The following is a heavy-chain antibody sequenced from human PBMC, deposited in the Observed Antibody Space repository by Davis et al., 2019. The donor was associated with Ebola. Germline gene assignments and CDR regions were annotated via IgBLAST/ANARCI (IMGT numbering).Heavy chain of an antibody. CDR2: ISAYNGNT. V-gene: IGHV1-18*04. D-gene: IGHD3-10*01. CDR3: ARLITMVRGGWFDP. CDR1: GYTFTSYY. J-gene: IGHJ5*02. Sequence: ASVKVSCKASGYTFTSYYMHWVRQAPGQGLEWMGWISAYNGNTNYAQKLQGRVTMTTDTSTSTAYMELRSLRSDDTAVYYCARLITMVRGGWFDPWGQGTLVTVSS.